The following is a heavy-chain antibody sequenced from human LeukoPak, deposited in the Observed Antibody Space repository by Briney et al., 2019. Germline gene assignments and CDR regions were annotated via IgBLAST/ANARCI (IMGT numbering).Heavy chain of an antibody. CDR2: ISWNSGSI. D-gene: IGHD3-10*01. CDR1: GFTFDDYA. CDR3: AKALVYGSGFGS. V-gene: IGHV3-9*01. Sequence: SLRLSCVASGFTFDDYAMHWVRQAPGKGLEWVSGISWNSGSIGCADSVKGRFTISRDNAKNSLYLQMNSLRAEDTALYYCAKALVYGSGFGSWGQGTLVTVSS. J-gene: IGHJ4*02.